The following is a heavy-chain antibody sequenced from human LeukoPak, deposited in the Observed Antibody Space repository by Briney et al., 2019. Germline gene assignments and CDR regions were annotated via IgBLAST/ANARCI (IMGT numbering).Heavy chain of an antibody. Sequence: GGSLRLSCAASGFTFSSYSMNWVRQAPGKGLEWVSSISSSSSYIYYADSVKGRFTISRDNAKNSLYLQMNSLRAEDTAVYYCARKGPNGSEYYFDYWGQGTLVTVS. CDR2: ISSSSSYI. CDR1: GFTFSSYS. J-gene: IGHJ4*02. D-gene: IGHD3-10*01. V-gene: IGHV3-21*01. CDR3: ARKGPNGSEYYFDY.